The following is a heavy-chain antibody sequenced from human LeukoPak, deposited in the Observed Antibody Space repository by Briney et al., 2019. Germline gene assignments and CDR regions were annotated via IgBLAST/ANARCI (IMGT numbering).Heavy chain of an antibody. J-gene: IGHJ4*02. V-gene: IGHV3-48*02. CDR2: VSDSRDV. CDR3: TRDGLHTAHFDY. Sequence: PGGSLRLSCAASGFTFSTYTMNWVRQAPGKGLEWVSTVSDSRDVHYSDSVKGRFTISRDNARNSLYLQMNSLRDEDTAVYYCTRDGLHTAHFDYWGQRTLVTVSS. D-gene: IGHD5-18*01. CDR1: GFTFSTYT.